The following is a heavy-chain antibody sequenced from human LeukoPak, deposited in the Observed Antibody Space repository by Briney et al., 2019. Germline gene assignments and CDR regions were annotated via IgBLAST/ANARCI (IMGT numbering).Heavy chain of an antibody. CDR3: ARRVYGYYGSGSYFWFDY. CDR2: IYHSGST. V-gene: IGHV4-39*07. Sequence: SETLSLTCTVSGGSISSSSYYWGWIRQPPGKGLEWIGSIYHSGSTYYNPSLKSRVTISVDTSKNQFSLKLSSVTAADTAVYYCARRVYGYYGSGSYFWFDYWGQGTLVTVSS. CDR1: GGSISSSSYY. D-gene: IGHD3-10*01. J-gene: IGHJ4*02.